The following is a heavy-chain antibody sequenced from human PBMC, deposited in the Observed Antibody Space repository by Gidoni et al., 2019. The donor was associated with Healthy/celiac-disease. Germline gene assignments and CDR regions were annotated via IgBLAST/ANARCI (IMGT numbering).Heavy chain of an antibody. CDR1: GFTFDDYA. CDR2: ISWNSGSI. D-gene: IGHD3-22*01. J-gene: IGHJ6*02. CDR3: AKDIGPTMIVVVGYGMDV. Sequence: EVQLVESGGGLVQPGRSLRLSCAASGFTFDDYAMHWVRQAPGKGLEWVSGISWNSGSIGYADSVKGRFTISRDNAKNSLYLQMNSLRAEDTALYYCAKDIGPTMIVVVGYGMDVWGQGTTVTVSS. V-gene: IGHV3-9*01.